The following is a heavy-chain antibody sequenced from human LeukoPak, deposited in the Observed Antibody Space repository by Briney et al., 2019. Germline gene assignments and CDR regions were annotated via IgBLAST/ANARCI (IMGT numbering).Heavy chain of an antibody. D-gene: IGHD6-13*01. Sequence: GGSLRLSCAASGFTFSSYSMNWVRQAPGKGLEWVSSISSSSSYIYYADSVKGRFTISRDNAKNSLYLQMNSLRAEDTAVYYCAREGIAAAGGAFDIWGQGTMVTVSS. CDR1: GFTFSSYS. V-gene: IGHV3-21*01. CDR3: AREGIAAAGGAFDI. CDR2: ISSSSSYI. J-gene: IGHJ3*02.